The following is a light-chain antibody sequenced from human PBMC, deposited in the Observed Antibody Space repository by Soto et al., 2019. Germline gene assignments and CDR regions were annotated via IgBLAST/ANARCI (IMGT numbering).Light chain of an antibody. V-gene: IGKV2-28*01. J-gene: IGKJ2*01. CDR1: QSLLHGNGYNY. Sequence: EIVVTQSPVSLPVTPGEPASISCRSSQSLLHGNGYNYLDWYLQKPGQSPQLLISLGSDRAPGVPDRFSGSGSGTDFTLKISRVEAEDIGVYYCMQALQTPYTFGQGTKLEIK. CDR2: LGS. CDR3: MQALQTPYT.